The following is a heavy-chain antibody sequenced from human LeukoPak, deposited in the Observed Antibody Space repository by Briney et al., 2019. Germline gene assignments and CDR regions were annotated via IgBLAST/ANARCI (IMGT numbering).Heavy chain of an antibody. D-gene: IGHD6-13*01. V-gene: IGHV3-48*03. CDR1: GSTFSSYE. CDR2: ISSSGSTI. Sequence: GGSLRLSCAASGSTFSSYEMNWVRQAPGKGLEWVSYISSSGSTIYYADSVKGRFTISRDNAKNSLYLQMNSLRAEDTAVYYCARAEYSSSWYGVNWFDPWGQGTLVTVSS. CDR3: ARAEYSSSWYGVNWFDP. J-gene: IGHJ5*02.